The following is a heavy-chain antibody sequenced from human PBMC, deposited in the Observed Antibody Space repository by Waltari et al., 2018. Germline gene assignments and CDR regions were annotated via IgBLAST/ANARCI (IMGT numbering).Heavy chain of an antibody. D-gene: IGHD5-18*01. J-gene: IGHJ4*02. CDR1: GGSFSGYY. Sequence: QVQLQQWGAGLLKPSETLSLTCAVYGGSFSGYYWSWIRPPPGKGLEWIGEINHSGSTNYNPSLKSRVTISVDTSKNQFSLKLSSVTAADTAVYYCARKNTWIQLWSHFGYWGQGTLVTVSS. CDR2: INHSGST. CDR3: ARKNTWIQLWSHFGY. V-gene: IGHV4-34*01.